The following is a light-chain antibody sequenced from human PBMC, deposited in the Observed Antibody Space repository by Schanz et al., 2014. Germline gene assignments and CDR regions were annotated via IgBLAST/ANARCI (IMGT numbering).Light chain of an antibody. V-gene: IGLV2-11*01. CDR1: SSDIGAYNF. CDR3: SSYAGSNNWV. J-gene: IGLJ3*02. CDR2: DVS. Sequence: QSALTQPRSVSGSPGQSVTISCTGTSSDIGAYNFVSWYQQHPGKAPKLMIYDVSKRPSGVPDRFSGSKSGNTASLTVSGLLAEDEADFYCSSYAGSNNWVFGGGTKLTVL.